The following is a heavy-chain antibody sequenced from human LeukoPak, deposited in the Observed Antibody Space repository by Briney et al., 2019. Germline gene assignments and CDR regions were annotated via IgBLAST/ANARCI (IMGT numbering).Heavy chain of an antibody. CDR2: IRSKAYGGTT. Sequence: GGSLTLSCTASGFTFDDYIMNWVRQAPGKGLEWVGFIRSKAYGGTTEYAASVKGRFIISRDDSKSIAYLQMNSLKSEDTAVYYCSRESTNAFDIWGQGTMVNVSS. CDR1: GFTFDDYI. V-gene: IGHV3-49*04. CDR3: SRESTNAFDI. J-gene: IGHJ3*02.